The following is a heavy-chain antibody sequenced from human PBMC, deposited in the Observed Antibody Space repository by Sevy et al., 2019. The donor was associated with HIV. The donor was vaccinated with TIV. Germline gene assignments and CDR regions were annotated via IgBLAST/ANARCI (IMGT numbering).Heavy chain of an antibody. CDR1: GFTFSTYG. CDR3: ARDLEFYDYGDYGPAFMPDY. J-gene: IGHJ4*02. D-gene: IGHD4-17*01. Sequence: GGSLRLSCAASGFTFSTYGMHWVRQAPGKGLEWVALIWFDGSNTYYADSVKGRFTISRDIAKNTLQLQMNGLRREDTAVYYCARDLEFYDYGDYGPAFMPDYWGQGTLVTVSS. V-gene: IGHV3-33*01. CDR2: IWFDGSNT.